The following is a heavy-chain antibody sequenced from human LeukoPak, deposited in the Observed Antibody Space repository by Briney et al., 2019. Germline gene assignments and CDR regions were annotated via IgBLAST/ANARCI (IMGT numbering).Heavy chain of an antibody. V-gene: IGHV4-59*01. Sequence: SETLSLTCTVSGCSISTYYWSWIRQPPGKGLEWIGYIYYSGSTNYNTSLKSRVTISVDPSNNQFSLKLRSVPAADTAVYYCAREEALGSGSFDYWGQGTLVTVSS. J-gene: IGHJ4*02. CDR3: AREEALGSGSFDY. CDR1: GCSISTYY. D-gene: IGHD1-26*01. CDR2: IYYSGST.